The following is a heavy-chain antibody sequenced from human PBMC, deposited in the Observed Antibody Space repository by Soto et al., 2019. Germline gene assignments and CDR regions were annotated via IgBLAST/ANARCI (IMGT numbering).Heavy chain of an antibody. D-gene: IGHD2-15*01. V-gene: IGHV4-39*01. CDR1: GGSISSSSYY. CDR2: IYYSGST. J-gene: IGHJ4*02. CDR3: ASYSLPRRTDYFDY. Sequence: PSETLSLTCTVSGGSISSSSYYWGWIRQPPGKGLEWIGSIYYSGSTYYNPSLKSRVTISVDTSKNQFSLKLSSVTAADTAVYYCASYSLPRRTDYFDYWGPGTLVTVSS.